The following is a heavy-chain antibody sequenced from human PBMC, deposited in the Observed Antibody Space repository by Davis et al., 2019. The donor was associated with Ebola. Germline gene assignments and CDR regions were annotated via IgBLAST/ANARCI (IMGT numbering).Heavy chain of an antibody. CDR2: IYHSGST. CDR1: GYSISSGCY. V-gene: IGHV4-38-2*02. CDR3: AREGQSNRAVAVY. J-gene: IGHJ4*02. D-gene: IGHD6-19*01. Sequence: MPSETLSLTCTVSGYSISSGCYWGWIRQPPGKGLEWIGSIYHSGSTHYNVSLKSRVTISVDTSKNQFSLRLSSVTAADTAVYYCAREGQSNRAVAVYWGQGTLVTVSS.